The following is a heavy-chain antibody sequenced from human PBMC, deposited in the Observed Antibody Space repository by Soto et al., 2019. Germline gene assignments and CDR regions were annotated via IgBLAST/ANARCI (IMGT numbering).Heavy chain of an antibody. CDR2: ISYDGSSK. Sequence: PGGSLRLSCAASGFTFSAYAMHWVRQAPVKGLELVAVISYDGSSKNYADSVKGRFTISRDNSKNTLYLQMNSLRDEDTALYYCARGAVTTNYYYYGMDVWGRGTTVTVSS. V-gene: IGHV3-30-3*01. CDR3: ARGAVTTNYYYYGMDV. J-gene: IGHJ6*02. CDR1: GFTFSAYA. D-gene: IGHD4-17*01.